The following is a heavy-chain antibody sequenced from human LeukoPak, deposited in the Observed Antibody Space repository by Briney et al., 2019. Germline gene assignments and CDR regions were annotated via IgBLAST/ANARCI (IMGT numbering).Heavy chain of an antibody. D-gene: IGHD1-14*01. CDR3: ARSEDLSYFDY. J-gene: IGHJ4*02. V-gene: IGHV3-9*01. CDR1: GFTFDDYA. CDR2: ISWNSGSI. Sequence: PGRSLRLSCAASGFTFDDYAMHWVRQAPGKGLEWVSGISWNSGSIGYADSVKGRFTISRDSAKNSLYLQMNSLRAEDTALYYCARSEDLSYFDYWGQGTLVTASS.